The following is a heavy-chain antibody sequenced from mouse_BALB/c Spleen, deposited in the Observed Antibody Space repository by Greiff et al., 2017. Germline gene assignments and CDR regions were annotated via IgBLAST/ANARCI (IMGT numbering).Heavy chain of an antibody. CDR1: GYTFTSYY. Sequence: QVHVKQPGAELVKPGASVKLSCKASGYTFTSYYMYWVKQRPGQGLEWIGGINPSNGGTNFNEKFKSKATLTVDKSSSTAYMQLSSLTSEDSAVYYCTRRDYRDCPFAYWGQGTLVTVSA. D-gene: IGHD2-13*01. J-gene: IGHJ3*01. CDR2: INPSNGGT. V-gene: IGHV1S81*02. CDR3: TRRDYRDCPFAY.